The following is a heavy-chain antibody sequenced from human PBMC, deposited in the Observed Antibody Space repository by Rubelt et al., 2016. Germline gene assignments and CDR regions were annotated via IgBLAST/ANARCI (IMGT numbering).Heavy chain of an antibody. Sequence: QVQLQQWGAGLLKPSETLSLTCAVYGGSFSGYYWSWLRQPPGKGLEWIGEINHSGSTNYNPSLKSRVTRSVATSKNRFSLKRSSVTAADTAVYYWARGGRYYGSGSYQRHNWFDPWGQGTLVTVSS. CDR2: INHSGST. CDR1: GGSFSGYY. V-gene: IGHV4-34*01. J-gene: IGHJ5*02. CDR3: ARGGRYYGSGSYQRHNWFDP. D-gene: IGHD3-10*01.